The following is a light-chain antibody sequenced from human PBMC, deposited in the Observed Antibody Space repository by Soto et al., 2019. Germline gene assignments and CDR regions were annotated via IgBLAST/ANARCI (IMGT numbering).Light chain of an antibody. CDR2: SNN. CDR3: AAWDDSLNGWV. J-gene: IGLJ3*02. V-gene: IGLV1-44*01. Sequence: QSVLTQRPSASGTPGQRVTISCSGSSSNIGSNTVNWYQQLPGTAPKLLIYSNNQRPSGVPDRFSGSKSGTSASLAISGLQSEDEADYYCAAWDDSLNGWVFGGGTKLTVL. CDR1: SSNIGSNT.